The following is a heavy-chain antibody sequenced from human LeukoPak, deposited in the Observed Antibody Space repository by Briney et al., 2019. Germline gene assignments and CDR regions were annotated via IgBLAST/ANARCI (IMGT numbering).Heavy chain of an antibody. CDR1: GFTFSSYA. J-gene: IGHJ4*02. V-gene: IGHV3-23*01. CDR3: ARVAPASYDSSGYYYPGY. D-gene: IGHD3-22*01. CDR2: ISGSGGST. Sequence: GGSLRLSCAASGFTFSSYAMSWVRQAPGKGLEWVSAISGSGGSTYYADSVKGRFTISRDNSKNTLYLQMNSLRAEDTAVYYCARVAPASYDSSGYYYPGYWGQGTLVTVSS.